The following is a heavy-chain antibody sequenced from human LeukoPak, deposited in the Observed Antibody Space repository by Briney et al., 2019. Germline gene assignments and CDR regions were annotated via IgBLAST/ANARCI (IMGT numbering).Heavy chain of an antibody. J-gene: IGHJ1*01. D-gene: IGHD1-14*01. V-gene: IGHV4-31*03. CDR1: GGSISSGGYY. CDR2: IYYSGST. Sequence: SETLSLTCTVSGGSISSGGYYWSWIRQHPGKGLEWIGYIYYSGSTYYNPSLKSRVTISVDTSKNQFSLKLSSVTAADTAVYYCARGSAGAIVDSEPHFQHWGQGTLVTVSS. CDR3: ARGSAGAIVDSEPHFQH.